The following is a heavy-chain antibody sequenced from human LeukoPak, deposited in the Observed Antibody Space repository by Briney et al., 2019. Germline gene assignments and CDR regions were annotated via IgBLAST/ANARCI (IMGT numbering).Heavy chain of an antibody. CDR2: ISGSGGST. J-gene: IGHJ4*02. D-gene: IGHD2-21*01. CDR1: GFTFSSYG. CDR3: AKAPVTSCRGAYCYPFDS. V-gene: IGHV3-23*01. Sequence: GGSLRLSCAASGFTFSSYGMSWVRQAPGKGLEWVSAISGSGGSTYYADSVKGRFTISRDNSKNTLYLQMNSLRAEDTAVYYCAKAPVTSCRGAYCYPFDSWGQGTLVTVSS.